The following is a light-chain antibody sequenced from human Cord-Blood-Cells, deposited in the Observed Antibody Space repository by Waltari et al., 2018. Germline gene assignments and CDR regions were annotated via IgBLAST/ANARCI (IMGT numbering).Light chain of an antibody. J-gene: IGLJ3*02. CDR1: SSDVGGYNY. Sequence: QSALTQPASVSESPGQSITISCTGTSSDVGGYNYVSWYQQHPGKAPKLLIYDVSKPPSVVSNRFSGSKSGNTASLTISGLQAEDEADYYCSSYTSSSNWVFGGGTKLTVL. CDR3: SSYTSSSNWV. CDR2: DVS. V-gene: IGLV2-14*01.